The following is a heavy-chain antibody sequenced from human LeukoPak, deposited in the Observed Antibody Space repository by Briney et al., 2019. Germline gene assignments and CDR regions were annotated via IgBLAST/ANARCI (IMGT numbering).Heavy chain of an antibody. CDR3: AREGPYGDGAFDI. D-gene: IGHD4-17*01. Sequence: SVRVSCKASGGTFSSYAISWVRQAPGQGLEWMGRIIPIFGTANYAQKFQGRVTITTDESTSTAYMELSSLRSEDTAVYYCAREGPYGDGAFDIWGQGTMVTVSS. V-gene: IGHV1-69*05. J-gene: IGHJ3*02. CDR2: IIPIFGTA. CDR1: GGTFSSYA.